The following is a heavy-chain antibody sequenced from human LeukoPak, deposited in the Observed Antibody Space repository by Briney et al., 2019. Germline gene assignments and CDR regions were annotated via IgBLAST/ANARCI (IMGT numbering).Heavy chain of an antibody. J-gene: IGHJ3*02. CDR1: GVSISSGGYY. Sequence: PSETLSLTCTVSGVSISSGGYYWSWIRQHPGKGLEWIGFIYYSGSTYYNPSLKSRVTISVDTSKNQFSLKLSSVTAADTAVYYCARDQPLLAFDIWGQGTMVTVSS. V-gene: IGHV4-31*03. CDR3: ARDQPLLAFDI. CDR2: IYYSGST.